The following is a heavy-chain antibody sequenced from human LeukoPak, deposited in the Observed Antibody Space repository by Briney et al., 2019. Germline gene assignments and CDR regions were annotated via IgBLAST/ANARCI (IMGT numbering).Heavy chain of an antibody. CDR3: ARAVELGKYYYGSGSPPLY. CDR2: INPNSGGT. D-gene: IGHD3-10*01. CDR1: GYTFTGFF. Sequence: ASVKVSCKASGYTFTGFFIHWVRQAPGQGLEWMGWINPNSGGTNYAQKFQGRVTMTRDTSISTAYMELSRLRSDDTAVYYCARAVELGKYYYGSGSPPLYWGQGTLVTVSS. V-gene: IGHV1-2*02. J-gene: IGHJ4*02.